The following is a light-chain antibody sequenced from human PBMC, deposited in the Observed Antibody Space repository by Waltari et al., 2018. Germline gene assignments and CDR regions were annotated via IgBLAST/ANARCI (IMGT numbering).Light chain of an antibody. V-gene: IGKV3-11*01. J-gene: IGKJ4*01. CDR2: DAS. CDR1: QSVYIY. CDR3: QQRSNWSPS. Sequence: EIALTQSPATLSLSPGERATLSCRANQSVYIYLAWYQHKPGQAPRLLIYDASDRATGIPARFSGSGSGTDFTLTISSLEPEDFAVYYCQQRSNWSPSFGGGTKVEIK.